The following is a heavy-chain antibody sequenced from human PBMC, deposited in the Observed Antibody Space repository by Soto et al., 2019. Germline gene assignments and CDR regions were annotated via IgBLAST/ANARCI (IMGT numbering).Heavy chain of an antibody. D-gene: IGHD3-10*01. V-gene: IGHV3-23*01. J-gene: IGHJ5*02. CDR3: AKRPRPITMVRGAFDP. CDR1: GFTFSSYA. Sequence: GGSLRLSCAASGFTFSSYAMSWVRPAPGKGLEWVSAISGSGGSTYYADSVKGRFTISRDNSKNTLYLQMNSLRAEDTAVYYCAKRPRPITMVRGAFDPWGQGTLVTVSS. CDR2: ISGSGGST.